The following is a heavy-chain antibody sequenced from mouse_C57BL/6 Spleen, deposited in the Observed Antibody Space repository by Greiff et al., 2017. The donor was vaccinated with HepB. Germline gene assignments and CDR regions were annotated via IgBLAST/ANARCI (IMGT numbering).Heavy chain of an antibody. CDR1: GYTFTSYW. CDR2: IYPGNSDT. D-gene: IGHD2-3*01. Sequence: EVQLQQSGTVLARPGASVKMSCKTSGYTFTSYWMHWVKQRPGQGLEWIGAIYPGNSDTSYNQKFKGKAKLTAVTSASTAYMELSSLTNEDSAVYYCTTLYDGYYVFADWGQGTLVTVSA. CDR3: TTLYDGYYVFAD. V-gene: IGHV1-5*01. J-gene: IGHJ3*01.